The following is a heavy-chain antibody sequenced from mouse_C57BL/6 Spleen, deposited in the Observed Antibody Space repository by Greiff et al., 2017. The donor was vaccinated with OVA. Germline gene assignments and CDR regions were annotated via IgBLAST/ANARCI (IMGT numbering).Heavy chain of an antibody. Sequence: QVQLQQPGAELVKPGASVKLSCKASGYTFTSYWMQWVKQRPGQGLEWIGGIDPSDSYTNYNQKFKGKATLTVDTSSSTAYMQLSSLTSEDSAVYYCARKVYYGYERFAMDYWGQGTSVTVSS. V-gene: IGHV1-50*01. CDR3: ARKVYYGYERFAMDY. CDR1: GYTFTSYW. J-gene: IGHJ4*01. D-gene: IGHD2-2*01. CDR2: IDPSDSYT.